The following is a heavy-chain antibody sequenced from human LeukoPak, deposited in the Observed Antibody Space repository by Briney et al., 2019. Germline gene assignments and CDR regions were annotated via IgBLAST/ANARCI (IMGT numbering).Heavy chain of an antibody. CDR3: ARELVVVPAAIGTLYNWFDP. V-gene: IGHV1-18*01. D-gene: IGHD2-2*01. CDR2: ISAYNGNT. CDR1: GYTFTSYG. J-gene: IGHJ5*02. Sequence: GASVKVSCKASGYTFTSYGISWVRQAPGQGLEWMGWISAYNGNTNYAQKLQGRVTMTTDTSTSTAYMELRSLRSDDTAVYYCARELVVVPAAIGTLYNWFDPWGQGTLVTVSS.